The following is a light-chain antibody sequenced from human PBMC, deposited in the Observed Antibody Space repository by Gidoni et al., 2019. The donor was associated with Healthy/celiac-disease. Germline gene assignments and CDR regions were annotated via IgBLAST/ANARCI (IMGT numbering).Light chain of an antibody. V-gene: IGKV1-33*01. J-gene: IGKJ5*01. CDR1: QDISNY. Sequence: DIQMTQSPSSLSASVGDRVTITCQASQDISNYLNWNQQKPGKAPKLLIYDASNWETGVPSRFSGSGSGTDFTFTISSLQPEDIATYYCQQYDNLPITFGQGTRLEIK. CDR3: QQYDNLPIT. CDR2: DAS.